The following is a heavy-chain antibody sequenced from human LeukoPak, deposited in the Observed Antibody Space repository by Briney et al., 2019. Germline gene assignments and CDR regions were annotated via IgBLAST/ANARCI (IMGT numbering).Heavy chain of an antibody. Sequence: PSETLSLTCTVSGGSISSYYWSWIRQAPGKGLEWLGYISNSGTTDYNPSLKSRVTMSVDTSKNEFSLKVTSVTTADTAMYYCARVVRGAVTSNCFDPWGQGTLVTVSS. CDR1: GGSISSYY. CDR2: ISNSGTT. D-gene: IGHD4-17*01. J-gene: IGHJ5*02. V-gene: IGHV4-59*01. CDR3: ARVVRGAVTSNCFDP.